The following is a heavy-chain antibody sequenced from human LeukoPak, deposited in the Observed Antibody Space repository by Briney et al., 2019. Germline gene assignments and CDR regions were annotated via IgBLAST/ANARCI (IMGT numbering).Heavy chain of an antibody. CDR3: ARQGYYYDSSGYRDFDY. Sequence: KPSETLSLTCTVSGGSISSSSYYWGWIRQPPGKGLEWIGSIYYSGSTYYNPSLKSRVTISVDTSKNQFSLKLSSVTAADTAVYYCARQGYYYDSSGYRDFDYWGQGTLVTVSS. CDR1: GGSISSSSYY. J-gene: IGHJ4*02. CDR2: IYYSGST. V-gene: IGHV4-39*01. D-gene: IGHD3-22*01.